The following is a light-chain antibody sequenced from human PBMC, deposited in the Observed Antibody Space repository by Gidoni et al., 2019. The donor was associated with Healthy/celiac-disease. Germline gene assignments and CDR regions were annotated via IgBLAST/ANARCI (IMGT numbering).Light chain of an antibody. Sequence: DIHMTQYPSSLSASVGDRVTITFRARQSISSYLNCYQQKPGKAPKLLIYAASSLQSGVPSRFSGSGSGTDFTLTISSLQPEDFATYYCQQSYSTPWTFGQGTKVEIK. V-gene: IGKV1-39*01. CDR3: QQSYSTPWT. CDR2: AAS. CDR1: QSISSY. J-gene: IGKJ1*01.